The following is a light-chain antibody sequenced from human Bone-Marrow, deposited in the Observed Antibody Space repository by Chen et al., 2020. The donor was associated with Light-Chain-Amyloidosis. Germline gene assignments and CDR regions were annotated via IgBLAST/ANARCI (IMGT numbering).Light chain of an antibody. Sequence: QSALTQPASVSGSPGQSIPISCTGTSSDVGGDNNFSWYQQHPDKAPKLMIYEVTNRPSWVPDRFSGSKSDNTASLTISGLQTEDEADYFCSSYTITNTLVFGSGTRVTVL. CDR2: EVT. CDR3: SSYTITNTLV. J-gene: IGLJ1*01. CDR1: SSDVGGDNN. V-gene: IGLV2-14*01.